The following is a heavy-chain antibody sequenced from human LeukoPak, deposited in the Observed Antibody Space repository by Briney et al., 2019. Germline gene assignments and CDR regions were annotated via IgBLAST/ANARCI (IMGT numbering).Heavy chain of an antibody. J-gene: IGHJ4*02. Sequence: GGSLRLSCAASGFTFSRYSMNWVRQAPGKGLEWVSSISSSRSYIYYADSVKGRVTISRDNAKNSLYLQMNSLRAEDTAVYYCARDSSGYYDFGYWGQGTLVTVSS. CDR1: GFTFSRYS. V-gene: IGHV3-21*01. D-gene: IGHD3-22*01. CDR3: ARDSSGYYDFGY. CDR2: ISSSRSYI.